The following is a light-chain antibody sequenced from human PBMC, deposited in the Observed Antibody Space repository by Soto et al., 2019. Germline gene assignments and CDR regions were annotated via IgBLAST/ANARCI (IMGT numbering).Light chain of an antibody. CDR3: QHYNSYSEA. V-gene: IGKV1-5*03. CDR2: KAS. J-gene: IGKJ1*01. Sequence: DIQMTQSPSTLSGSVGDRVTITCRASQTISSWLAWYQQKPGKAPKLLIYKASTLKSGVPSRFSGSGSGTEFTLNISSLQPDDFATYYCQHYNSYSEAFGQGTKVYLK. CDR1: QTISSW.